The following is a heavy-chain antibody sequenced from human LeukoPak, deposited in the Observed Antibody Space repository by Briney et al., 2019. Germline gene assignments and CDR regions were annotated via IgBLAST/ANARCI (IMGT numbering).Heavy chain of an antibody. Sequence: GRSLRLSCAASGFTFSTYGMHWVRQAPGKGLERVAMIWNDASNKYYAESVKGRFTISRDNSKNTLYLQMNSLRAEDTAVYFCATGYSSSSAFDYWGQGTLVTVSS. CDR1: GFTFSTYG. V-gene: IGHV3-33*01. CDR3: ATGYSSSSAFDY. D-gene: IGHD6-6*01. CDR2: IWNDASNK. J-gene: IGHJ4*02.